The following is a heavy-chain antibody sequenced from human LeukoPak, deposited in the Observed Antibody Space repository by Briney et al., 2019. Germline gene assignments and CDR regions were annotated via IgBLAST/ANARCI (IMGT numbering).Heavy chain of an antibody. D-gene: IGHD1-26*01. J-gene: IGHJ4*02. Sequence: KSSRTPSLTCAVSGGSILTTNWWSWVRQPPGKGLEWIGEVHLSGASNYNPSLKSRVNMSIDKSKNQLSLELTSVTAADTAIYYCTRESGAFSPFGFWGQGTLVTVSS. V-gene: IGHV4-4*02. CDR3: TRESGAFSPFGF. CDR2: VHLSGAS. CDR1: GGSILTTNW.